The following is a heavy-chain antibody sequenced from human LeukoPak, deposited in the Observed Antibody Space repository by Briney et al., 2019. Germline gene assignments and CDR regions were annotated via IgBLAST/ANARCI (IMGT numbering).Heavy chain of an antibody. D-gene: IGHD3-3*01. V-gene: IGHV4-4*07. CDR2: IYSSGTT. Sequence: SETLSLTCTVSGGSINTYYWSWIRQPAGRGLEWIGRIYSSGTTNYNPSLKSRITMSVDTSKNQFSLELTSVTAADTAVYYCARDKCWGGYYSPNNWFDPWGQGTLVTVSS. CDR3: ARDKCWGGYYSPNNWFDP. CDR1: GGSINTYY. J-gene: IGHJ5*02.